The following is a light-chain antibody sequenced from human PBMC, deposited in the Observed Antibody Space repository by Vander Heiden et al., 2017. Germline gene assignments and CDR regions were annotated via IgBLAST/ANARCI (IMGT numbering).Light chain of an antibody. Sequence: QSALTQPASVSASPGQSITISCTGTSIDIGFYDYVSWYRQHQGKAPKLLIYDVSDRPSGVSNRFSGSKSGNTASLTISGLQAEEEGEYYCSSFTYNTTQIFGGGSKVTVL. CDR2: DVS. V-gene: IGLV2-14*01. CDR1: SIDIGFYDY. CDR3: SSFTYNTTQI. J-gene: IGLJ2*01.